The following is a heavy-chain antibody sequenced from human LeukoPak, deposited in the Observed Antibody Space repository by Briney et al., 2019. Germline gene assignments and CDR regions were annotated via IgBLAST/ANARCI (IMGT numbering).Heavy chain of an antibody. D-gene: IGHD3-22*01. Sequence: ASVKVSRKASGYTFTSYAMNWVRQAPGQGLEWMGWINTNTGNPTYAQGFTGRFVFSLDTSVSTAYLQISSLKAEDTAVYYCARDDYDSSGDALDIWGQGTMVTVSS. J-gene: IGHJ3*02. CDR2: INTNTGNP. CDR3: ARDDYDSSGDALDI. CDR1: GYTFTSYA. V-gene: IGHV7-4-1*02.